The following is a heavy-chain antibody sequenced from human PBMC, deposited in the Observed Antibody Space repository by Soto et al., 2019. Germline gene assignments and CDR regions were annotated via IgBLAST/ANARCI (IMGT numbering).Heavy chain of an antibody. CDR3: AKDIKSTGGYFGLTL. CDR2: ISWNSCTI. J-gene: IGHJ6*04. CDR1: GFTFDDHA. Sequence: PVGSLRLSCAASGFTFDDHAMHWVRQGPGKGLEWVSVISWNSCTIVYADSVKGRFTISRDNTKNPLYLQMDSLRREDRAFYYGAKDIKSTGGYFGLTLGGKGTTATLSS. D-gene: IGHD3-16*01. V-gene: IGHV3-9*01.